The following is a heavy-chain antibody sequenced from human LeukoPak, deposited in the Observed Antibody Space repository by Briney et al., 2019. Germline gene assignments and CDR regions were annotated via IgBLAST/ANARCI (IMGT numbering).Heavy chain of an antibody. CDR2: ISGSGNST. D-gene: IGHD2-2*01. CDR1: GFTFSSYA. J-gene: IGHJ5*02. CDR3: ARDRGGCSSTSCFPYNWFDP. V-gene: IGHV3-23*01. Sequence: GGSLRLSCAASGFTFSSYAMSWVRQAPGKGLEWVSAISGSGNSTYYADSVKGRFTISRDNSKNTLYLQMNSLRAEDTAVYYCARDRGGCSSTSCFPYNWFDPWGQGTLVTVSS.